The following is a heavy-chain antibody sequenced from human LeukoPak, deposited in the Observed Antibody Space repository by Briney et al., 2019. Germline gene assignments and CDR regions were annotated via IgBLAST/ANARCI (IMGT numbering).Heavy chain of an antibody. CDR2: IYSGGST. D-gene: IGHD3-10*01. Sequence: GGSLRLSCAASGFTLSSNYMSWVCQAPGKGGGWVSVIYSGGSTYYAHSLKRPFTLSTDNSQNTLYLQMNSLRAQDTAVYYCARAQGENLGNYYGMDVWGQGTTVTVSS. CDR3: ARAQGENLGNYYGMDV. V-gene: IGHV3-53*01. J-gene: IGHJ6*02. CDR1: GFTLSSNY.